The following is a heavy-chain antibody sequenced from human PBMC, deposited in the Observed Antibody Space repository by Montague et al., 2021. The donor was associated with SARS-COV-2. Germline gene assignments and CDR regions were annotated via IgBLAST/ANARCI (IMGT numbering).Heavy chain of an antibody. CDR2: IYYSGNT. Sequence: SETLSLTCTVSGDSISSSNHYCCWLRQPPEKVLWLMEIIYYSGNTYYNPSLKGRVTISVDASKNQFSLKLNAVTAADTAMYYCARRSQPEEYFHHWGQGTLVTVSS. V-gene: IGHV4-39*07. J-gene: IGHJ4*02. D-gene: IGHD1-14*01. CDR3: ARRSQPEEYFHH. CDR1: GDSISSSNHY.